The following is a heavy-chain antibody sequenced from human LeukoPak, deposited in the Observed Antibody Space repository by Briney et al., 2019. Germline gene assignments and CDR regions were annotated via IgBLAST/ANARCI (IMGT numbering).Heavy chain of an antibody. J-gene: IGHJ6*02. CDR1: GGSVSSSSYY. Sequence: SETLSLTCSISGGSVSSSSYYWGWIRQPPGKGLEWVGSIYYSGSTHYNPSLKSRVAISVDTPNNQFSLKLSSVTAADTAVYYCARSIAVAGIVSDYYYYAMDDWGQGTTVTVSS. V-gene: IGHV4-39*01. CDR2: IYYSGST. D-gene: IGHD6-19*01. CDR3: ARSIAVAGIVSDYYYYAMDD.